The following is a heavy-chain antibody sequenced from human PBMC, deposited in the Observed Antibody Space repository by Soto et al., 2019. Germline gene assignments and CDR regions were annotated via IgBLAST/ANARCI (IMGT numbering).Heavy chain of an antibody. V-gene: IGHV4-39*01. CDR1: GGSISSSTYF. CDR3: ASHGSNRASYSEYFQH. CDR2: IDYSGTT. Sequence: QLQLQESGPGLVKPSETLSLTCTVSGGSISSSTYFWGWIRQPPGKGLEWIGSIDYSGTTYYNTSRLTRALVYLHTTKNQFSRKMRSVPAADTDVYYCASHGSNRASYSEYFQHWGQGTLVPVSS. D-gene: IGHD1-26*01. J-gene: IGHJ1*01.